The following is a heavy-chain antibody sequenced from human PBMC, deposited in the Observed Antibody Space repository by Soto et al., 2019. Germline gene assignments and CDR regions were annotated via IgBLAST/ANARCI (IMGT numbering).Heavy chain of an antibody. CDR3: AREVASPHTPTYYYYGMDV. Sequence: SQTLSLTCAISGDSVSSNSAALNWIRQSPSRGLEWLGRTYYRSKWYNDYAVSVKSRITINPDTSKNQFSLQLNSVTPEDTAVYYCAREVASPHTPTYYYYGMDVWGQGTTVTVSS. J-gene: IGHJ6*02. V-gene: IGHV6-1*01. D-gene: IGHD2-15*01. CDR1: GDSVSSNSAA. CDR2: TYYRSKWYN.